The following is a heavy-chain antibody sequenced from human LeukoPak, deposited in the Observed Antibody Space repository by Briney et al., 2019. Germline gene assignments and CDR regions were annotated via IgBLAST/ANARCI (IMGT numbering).Heavy chain of an antibody. CDR2: IYSGGST. Sequence: PGGSLRLSCAASGFTFSSYYMSWVRQAPGQGLEWVSVIYSGGSTYDANSVKGRFTNSRHNSKNTMYLQMNSLRAEDTAVYYCARAYYYGSGSYPPPYYFDYWGQGTLVTVSS. V-gene: IGHV3-53*04. D-gene: IGHD3-10*01. J-gene: IGHJ4*02. CDR3: ARAYYYGSGSYPPPYYFDY. CDR1: GFTFSSYY.